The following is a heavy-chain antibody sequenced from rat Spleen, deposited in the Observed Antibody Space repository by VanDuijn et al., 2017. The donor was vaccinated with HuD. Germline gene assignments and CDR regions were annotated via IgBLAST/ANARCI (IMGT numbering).Heavy chain of an antibody. CDR2: IWTGGST. V-gene: IGHV2-43*01. D-gene: IGHD1-12*01. CDR3: ARANRDSYAHFDH. CDR1: GFSLTSYH. J-gene: IGHJ2*01. Sequence: QVQLKESGPGLVQPSQTLSLTCTVSGFSLTSYHVSWVRQPPGKGLEWMGVIWTGGSTAYNSLLKSRLSITRDISEGQVFLKMNSLQTEDTAPYYCARANRDSYAHFDHWGQGVMVTVSS.